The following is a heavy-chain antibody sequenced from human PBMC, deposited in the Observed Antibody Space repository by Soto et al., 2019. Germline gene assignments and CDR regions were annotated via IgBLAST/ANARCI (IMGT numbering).Heavy chain of an antibody. V-gene: IGHV3-66*01. CDR2: IYSGGST. CDR1: GFTVSSNY. D-gene: IGHD3-10*01. CDR3: ASRLWFGEFPPPFDY. Sequence: EVQLVESGGGLVQPGGSLRLSCAASGFTVSSNYMSWVRQAPGKGLEWVSVIYSGGSTYYADSVKGRFTISRDNSKNTLDLQMNSLRAEDTAVYYCASRLWFGEFPPPFDYWGQGTLVTVSS. J-gene: IGHJ4*02.